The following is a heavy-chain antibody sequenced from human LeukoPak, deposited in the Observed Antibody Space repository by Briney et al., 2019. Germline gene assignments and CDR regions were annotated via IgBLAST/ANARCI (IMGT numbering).Heavy chain of an antibody. Sequence: GGSLRLSCAASGFTFSSYGMNWVRQAPGKGLEWISYISSSSSIIYYADSVKGRFTTSRDNAKSSLYLQMNSLRDEDTAEYYCARSPPKNDYWGQGALVTVSS. CDR3: ARSPPKNDY. CDR1: GFTFSSYG. V-gene: IGHV3-48*02. CDR2: ISSSSSII. J-gene: IGHJ4*02.